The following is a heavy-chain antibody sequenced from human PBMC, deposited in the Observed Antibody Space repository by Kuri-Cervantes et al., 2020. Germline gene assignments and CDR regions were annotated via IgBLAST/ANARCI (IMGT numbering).Heavy chain of an antibody. J-gene: IGHJ6*03. CDR2: ISSSSSYI. CDR1: GFTFSSYS. CDR3: ARDRDEYTTWHARGYNYYMDV. Sequence: GGSLRLSCAASGFTFSSYSMNWVRQAPGKGLEWVSSISSSSSYIYYADSVKGRFTISRDNAKNSLYLQMNSLSAGDTAVYYCARDRDEYTTWHARGYNYYMDVWAKGTTVTVSS. D-gene: IGHD6-6*01. V-gene: IGHV3-21*01.